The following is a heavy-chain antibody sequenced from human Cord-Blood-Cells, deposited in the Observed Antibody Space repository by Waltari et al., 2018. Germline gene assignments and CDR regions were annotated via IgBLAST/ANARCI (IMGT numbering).Heavy chain of an antibody. CDR3: ARDDPRIAAAGTIDY. CDR1: GYTFTGYV. D-gene: IGHD6-13*01. CDR2: INPNSGGT. V-gene: IGHV1-2*02. Sequence: QVQLVQPGAEVQKPGASAKYSCSASGYTFTGYVLHWGRQAPGQGLERKGWINPNSGGTNYAQKFQGRVTMTRDTSISTAYMELSRLRSDDTAVYYCARDDPRIAAAGTIDYWGQGTLVTVSS. J-gene: IGHJ4*02.